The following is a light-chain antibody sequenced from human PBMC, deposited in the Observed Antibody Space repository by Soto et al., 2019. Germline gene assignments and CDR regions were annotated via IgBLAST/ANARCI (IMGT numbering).Light chain of an antibody. CDR3: QSYDSSLSVG. Sequence: QSVLTQPPSVSGAPGQRVTISCTGSSSNIGAGYDVHWYQQLPGTAPKLFIYGNSNRPSGVPDRFSGSKSGTSASLAITGLQAEDEADYYCQSYDSSLSVGFGGGTKRTVL. V-gene: IGLV1-40*01. J-gene: IGLJ2*01. CDR2: GNS. CDR1: SSNIGAGYD.